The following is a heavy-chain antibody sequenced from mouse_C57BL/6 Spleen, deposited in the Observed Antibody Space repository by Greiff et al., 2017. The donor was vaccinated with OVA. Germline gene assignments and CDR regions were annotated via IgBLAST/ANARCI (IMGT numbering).Heavy chain of an antibody. J-gene: IGHJ2*01. Sequence: QVTLKVSGPGILQSSQTLSLTCSFSGFSLSTSGMGVSWIRQPSGKGLEWLAHIYWADDKRSNPSLKSRLTISKDTSRNHVFRKITSVDTADTATDYCALSTMVTTGFDYWGQGTTLTVSS. CDR3: ALSTMVTTGFDY. CDR1: GFSLSTSGMG. V-gene: IGHV8-12*01. CDR2: IYWADDK. D-gene: IGHD2-2*01.